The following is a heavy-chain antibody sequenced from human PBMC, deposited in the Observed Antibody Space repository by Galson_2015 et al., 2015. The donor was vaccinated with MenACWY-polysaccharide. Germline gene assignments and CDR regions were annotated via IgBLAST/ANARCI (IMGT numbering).Heavy chain of an antibody. Sequence: SETLSLTCTVSGGSISRSSPYWGWIRQPPGKGLEWTGTVDYSGKTYYNPSLKSRVTISIDTSRTQFSLKLSSVTAADTAVYYCARAGRTDMVVVGCGWGLDYWGQGILVTVSS. J-gene: IGHJ4*02. CDR3: ARAGRTDMVVVGCGWGLDY. CDR1: GGSISRSSPY. CDR2: VDYSGKT. V-gene: IGHV4-39*07. D-gene: IGHD2-21*01.